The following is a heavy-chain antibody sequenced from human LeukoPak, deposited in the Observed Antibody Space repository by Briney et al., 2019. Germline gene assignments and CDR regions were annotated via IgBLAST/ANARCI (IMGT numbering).Heavy chain of an antibody. Sequence: PGGSLRLSCPGSGFPFSNYWMSWVRQTPGKGLEWVANIKQDGSEKYYVDSVKGRFTISRDNAKNLLHLQMSSLRVEDTAIYYCARDIEYSSDVDYWGQGTLVTVSS. V-gene: IGHV3-7*04. D-gene: IGHD5-18*01. J-gene: IGHJ4*02. CDR3: ARDIEYSSDVDY. CDR2: IKQDGSEK. CDR1: GFPFSNYW.